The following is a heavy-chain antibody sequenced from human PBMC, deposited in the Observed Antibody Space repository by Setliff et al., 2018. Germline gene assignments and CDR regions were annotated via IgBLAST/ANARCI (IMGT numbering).Heavy chain of an antibody. D-gene: IGHD3-9*01. Sequence: PGGSLRLSCAASGFTFSSYEMNWVRQAPGKGLEWVSYISSSGSTIFYADSVKGRFTISRDNAKKSLYLQMNSLRAEDTAVYYCACPDILTGLSDYYGVDVWGQGTTVTVSS. J-gene: IGHJ6*02. CDR3: ACPDILTGLSDYYGVDV. CDR1: GFTFSSYE. V-gene: IGHV3-48*03. CDR2: ISSSGSTI.